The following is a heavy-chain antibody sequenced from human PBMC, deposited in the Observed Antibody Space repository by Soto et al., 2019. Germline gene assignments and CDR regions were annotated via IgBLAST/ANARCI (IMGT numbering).Heavy chain of an antibody. CDR3: AADRYCSGGSCYFGYYGMDV. J-gene: IGHJ6*02. CDR2: IVVGSGNT. CDR1: GFTCTSSA. Sequence: SVKVSCKASGFTCTSSAMQWVRQARGQRLEWIGWIVVGSGNTNYAQKFQERVTITRDMSTSTAYMELSSLRSEDTAVYYCAADRYCSGGSCYFGYYGMDVWGQGTTVTVSS. D-gene: IGHD2-15*01. V-gene: IGHV1-58*02.